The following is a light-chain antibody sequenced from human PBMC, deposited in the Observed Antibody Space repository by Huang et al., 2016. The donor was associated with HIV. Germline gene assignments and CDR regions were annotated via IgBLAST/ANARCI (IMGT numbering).Light chain of an antibody. CDR2: GSS. V-gene: IGKV3-15*01. CDR3: HQYNNWLLS. J-gene: IGKJ4*01. CDR1: RSVSTN. Sequence: IVMKQSPATLSGSPGQRVTLSCRANRSVSTNLAWYQQRHGQAPRLLIYGSSTRAPGIPARFSGSGSGTDFSLTISSLQSEDFALYYCHQYNNWLLSFGGGTRV.